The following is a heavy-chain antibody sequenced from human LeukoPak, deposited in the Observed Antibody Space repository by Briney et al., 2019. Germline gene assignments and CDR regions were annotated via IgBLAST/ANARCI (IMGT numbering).Heavy chain of an antibody. Sequence: GGSLRLSCAASGFTFSDYHMAWIRQAPGKGLECISYITSSGGSSGLQLYYTDSVQCRFTLPRDPATVYLQMNRPRAGDTALLYCARGTYYSGSRLGNWFDPWGQGTLVTVSS. CDR2: ITSSGGSSGLQL. V-gene: IGHV3-11*01. CDR3: ARGTYYSGSRLGNWFDP. D-gene: IGHD3-10*01. CDR1: GFTFSDYH. J-gene: IGHJ5*02.